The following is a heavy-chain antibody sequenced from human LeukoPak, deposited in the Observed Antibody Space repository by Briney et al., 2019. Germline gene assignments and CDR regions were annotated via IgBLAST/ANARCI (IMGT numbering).Heavy chain of an antibody. CDR2: ISYDGSNK. V-gene: IGHV3-30-3*01. J-gene: IGHJ4*02. CDR1: GFTFSSYA. Sequence: GRSLRLSCAASGFTFSSYAMHWVRQAPGKGLEWVAVISYDGSNKYYADSMKGRFTISRDNSKNTLYLQMNSLRAEDTAVYYCARDSSKWELLGPFDYWGQGTLVTVSS. CDR3: ARDSSKWELLGPFDY. D-gene: IGHD1-26*01.